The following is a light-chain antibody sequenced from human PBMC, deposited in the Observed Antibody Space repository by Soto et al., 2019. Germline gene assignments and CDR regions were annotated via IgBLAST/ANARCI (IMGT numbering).Light chain of an antibody. CDR3: QSYDDNLSGVV. V-gene: IGLV1-40*01. CDR2: GNT. J-gene: IGLJ2*01. CDR1: SSNIGAGYD. Sequence: QSVLTQPPSVSEAPGQRVTIFCTGSSSNIGAGYDVHWYQRLPGTAPKLLIFGNTNRPSGVPDRFSGSKSATSASLAITGLQAEDEADYYCQSYDDNLSGVVFGGGTKLTVL.